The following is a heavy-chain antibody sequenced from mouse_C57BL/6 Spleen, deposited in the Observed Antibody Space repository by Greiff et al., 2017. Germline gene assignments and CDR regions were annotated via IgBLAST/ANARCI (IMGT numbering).Heavy chain of an antibody. Sequence: EVKLMESGPELVKPGASVKISCKASGYSFTDYNMNWVKQSNGKSLEWIGVINPNYGTTSYNQKFKGKATLTVDQSSSTAYMQLNSLTSEDSAVYYCARSGDGGKNAMDYWGQGTSVTVSS. V-gene: IGHV1-39*01. CDR2: INPNYGTT. J-gene: IGHJ4*01. D-gene: IGHD3-1*01. CDR3: ARSGDGGKNAMDY. CDR1: GYSFTDYN.